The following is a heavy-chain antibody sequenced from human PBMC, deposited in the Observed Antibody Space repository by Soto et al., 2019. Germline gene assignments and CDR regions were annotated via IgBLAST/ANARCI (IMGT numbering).Heavy chain of an antibody. J-gene: IGHJ6*02. Sequence: ASVKVSCKASGYTFNDYYIQWVRQAPGQGLEWMGWINPNSGATNYAQKFQGWVSMTRETSITTAYLELNRLKSDDTAVYYCARGLRVYGMDVWGQGTTVTVSS. CDR3: ARGLRVYGMDV. V-gene: IGHV1-2*04. CDR2: INPNSGAT. CDR1: GYTFNDYY. D-gene: IGHD4-17*01.